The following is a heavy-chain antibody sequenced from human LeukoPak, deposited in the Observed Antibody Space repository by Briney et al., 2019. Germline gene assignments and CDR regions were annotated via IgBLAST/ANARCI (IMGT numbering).Heavy chain of an antibody. J-gene: IGHJ4*01. Sequence: PGGSLRLSCAASGFTFRDSTMNWVRQAPGRGLEWVSNIRSSGTAMYYADSVKGRFTISRDNAKNTLYLQMSSLRAEDSAVYYCARVRDWSVDYWHERMVVAASS. CDR2: IRSSGTAM. D-gene: IGHD3/OR15-3a*01. CDR1: GFTFRDST. CDR3: ARVRDWSVDY. V-gene: IGHV3-48*04.